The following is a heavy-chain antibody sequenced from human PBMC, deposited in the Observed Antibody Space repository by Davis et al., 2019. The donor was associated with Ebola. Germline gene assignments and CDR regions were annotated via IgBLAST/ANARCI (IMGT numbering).Heavy chain of an antibody. CDR2: IKSKTDGGTT. CDR1: GFTFSNAW. J-gene: IGHJ6*02. V-gene: IGHV3-15*07. D-gene: IGHD1-26*01. Sequence: GESLKISCAASGFTFSNAWMNWVRQAPGKGLEWVGRIKSKTDGGTTDYAAPVKGRFTISRDDSKNTLYLQMNSLKTEDTAVYYCTTGETYYYYYGMDVWGQGTTVTVSS. CDR3: TTGETYYYYYGMDV.